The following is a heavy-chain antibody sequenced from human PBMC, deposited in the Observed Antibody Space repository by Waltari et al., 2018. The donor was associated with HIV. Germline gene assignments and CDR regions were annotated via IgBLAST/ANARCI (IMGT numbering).Heavy chain of an antibody. D-gene: IGHD3-10*01. Sequence: EVQLVESGGGLVQPGGSLRLSCSASGFTFSSYWMHWVRQAPGKGLVWVSGINRDGSTIRYADSVKGRFTISRDNAKNTLYLQMNSLRAEDTALYYCARGQYYSMDVWGQGNTVTVSS. CDR1: GFTFSSYW. V-gene: IGHV3-74*01. CDR2: INRDGSTI. CDR3: ARGQYYSMDV. J-gene: IGHJ6*02.